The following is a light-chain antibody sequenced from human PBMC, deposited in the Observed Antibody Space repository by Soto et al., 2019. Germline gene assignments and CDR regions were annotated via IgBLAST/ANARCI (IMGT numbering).Light chain of an antibody. J-gene: IGLJ1*01. Sequence: QSALTQPASVSGSPGQSITISCTGTSSDVGGYNYVSWYQQQPGKAPKFMIYDVSNRPSGVSDRFSGSKSGNTASLTISGLRAEDEADYYCNSYTGRSARYVFGTGTKVTVL. CDR3: NSYTGRSARYV. CDR1: SSDVGGYNY. V-gene: IGLV2-14*01. CDR2: DVS.